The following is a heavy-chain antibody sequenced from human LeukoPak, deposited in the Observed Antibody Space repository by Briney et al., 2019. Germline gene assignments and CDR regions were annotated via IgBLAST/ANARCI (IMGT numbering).Heavy chain of an antibody. CDR2: IYHSGST. D-gene: IGHD3-3*01. CDR3: ARDGANYDFWSGSYYYYYMDV. Sequence: SETLSLTCTVSGYSISSGYYWGWIRQPPGKGLEWIGSIYHSGSTYYNPSLKSRVTISVDTSKNQFSLKLSSVTAADTAVYYCARDGANYDFWSGSYYYYYMDVWGKGTTVTVSS. J-gene: IGHJ6*03. CDR1: GYSISSGYY. V-gene: IGHV4-38-2*02.